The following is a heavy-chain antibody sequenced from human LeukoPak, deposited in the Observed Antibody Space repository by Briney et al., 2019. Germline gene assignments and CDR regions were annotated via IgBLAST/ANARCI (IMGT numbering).Heavy chain of an antibody. V-gene: IGHV3-30*04. J-gene: IGHJ4*02. Sequence: GGSLRLSCAASGFTFSTFAMHWVRQPPGKGLEWVAVISDNGRNKYYGDSVKDRFTISRDNSKNTLYLQMNSLRAEDTAIYYCTRNQWLSDCWGQGALVAVSS. CDR3: TRNQWLSDC. CDR2: ISDNGRNK. D-gene: IGHD6-19*01. CDR1: GFTFSTFA.